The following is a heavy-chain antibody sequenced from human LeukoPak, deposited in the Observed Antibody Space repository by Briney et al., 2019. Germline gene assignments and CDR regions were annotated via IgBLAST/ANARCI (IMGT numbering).Heavy chain of an antibody. J-gene: IGHJ4*02. D-gene: IGHD3-10*01. CDR1: GFTFSSYG. V-gene: IGHV3-30*18. CDR2: ISYDGSNK. CDR3: AKDLITMVRGVNQVDY. Sequence: GGSLRLSCAASGFTFSSYGMHWVRQAPGKGLEWVAVISYDGSNKYYADSVKGRFTISRDNSKNTLYLQMNSLRAEDTAVYYCAKDLITMVRGVNQVDYWGQGTLVTVSS.